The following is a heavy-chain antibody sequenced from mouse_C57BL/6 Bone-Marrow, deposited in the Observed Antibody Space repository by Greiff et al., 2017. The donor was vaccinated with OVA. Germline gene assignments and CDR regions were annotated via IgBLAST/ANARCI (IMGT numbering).Heavy chain of an antibody. CDR2: ISDGGSYT. V-gene: IGHV5-4*01. Sequence: EVQLMESGGGLVKPGGSLKLSCAASGFTFSSYAMSWVRQTPEKRLEWVATISDGGSYTYYPDNVKGRFTISRDNAKNNLYLQMSHLKSEDTAMYYCARDGNYGFAYWGQGTLVTVSA. CDR1: GFTFSSYA. CDR3: ARDGNYGFAY. J-gene: IGHJ3*01. D-gene: IGHD2-1*01.